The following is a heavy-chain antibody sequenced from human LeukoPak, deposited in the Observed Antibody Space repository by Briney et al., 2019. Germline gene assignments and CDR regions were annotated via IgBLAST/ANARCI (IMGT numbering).Heavy chain of an antibody. V-gene: IGHV3-23*01. CDR2: ISGSGGST. D-gene: IGHD3-3*01. CDR3: AKPTNDFWSGYPPGWFDP. Sequence: GASLRLSCAASGFTFSSYVMSWVRPAPGKGLEWVSAISGSGGSTYHADSVEGRFTISRDNSKNTLFLQMNSLRAEDTAVYYCAKPTNDFWSGYPPGWFDPWGQGTLVTVSS. J-gene: IGHJ5*02. CDR1: GFTFSSYV.